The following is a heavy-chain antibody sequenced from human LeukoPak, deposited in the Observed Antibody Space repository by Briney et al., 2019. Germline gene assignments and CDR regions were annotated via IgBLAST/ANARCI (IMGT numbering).Heavy chain of an antibody. D-gene: IGHD4-17*01. J-gene: IGHJ3*01. Sequence: PGWALRLSCAACGLIFHNYALVWIRRARGKEPEGVSAILRGGGTFYAADSKGRFTIPRDNSKNTLYLQMNSLRAEDTAPSYCGQEPNGNYIGAFDFWGRGTMATVYS. CDR1: GLIFHNYA. CDR2: ILRGGGT. CDR3: GQEPNGNYIGAFDF. V-gene: IGHV3-23*01.